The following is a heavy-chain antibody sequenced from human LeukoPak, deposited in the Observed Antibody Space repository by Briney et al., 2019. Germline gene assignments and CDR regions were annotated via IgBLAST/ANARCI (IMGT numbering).Heavy chain of an antibody. J-gene: IGHJ3*02. D-gene: IGHD1-26*01. CDR2: INPNSGGT. Sequence: ASVKVSCKASGYTFTGYYMHWVRQAPGQGLEWMGWINPNSGGTNYAQKFQGRVTMTRDTSISTAYMELSRLRSDDTAVYYCATSSVSFPLGAFDIWGQGTMVTVSS. CDR3: ATSSVSFPLGAFDI. V-gene: IGHV1-2*02. CDR1: GYTFTGYY.